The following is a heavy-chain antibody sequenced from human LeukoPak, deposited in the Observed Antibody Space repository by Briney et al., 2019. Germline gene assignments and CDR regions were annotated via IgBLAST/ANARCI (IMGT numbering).Heavy chain of an antibody. CDR2: VYYTGST. V-gene: IGHV4-59*01. CDR3: TGDQYHFDRDYFNYYMDV. J-gene: IGHJ6*03. D-gene: IGHD3-22*01. Sequence: SETLSLTCTVSGGSISSFHWSWIRQPPGKGLEWIGYVYYTGSTNYNPSLKSRVTISVDTSQNQFSLKMNSVTAADTAVYYCTGDQYHFDRDYFNYYMDVWGKGTTVTVSS. CDR1: GGSISSFH.